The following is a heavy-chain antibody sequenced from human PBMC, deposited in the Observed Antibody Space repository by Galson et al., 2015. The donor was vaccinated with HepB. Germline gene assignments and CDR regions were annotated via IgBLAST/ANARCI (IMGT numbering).Heavy chain of an antibody. CDR1: DSVSSNSAA. Sequence: DSVSSNSAAWNWIRQSPSRGLEWLGRTYYRSKWYKDYAISVKSRISINPDTSKNQLSLQLKSVTPEDTAVYFCARAPGREESGYDTDAFDLWGQGTMVTVSS. J-gene: IGHJ3*01. D-gene: IGHD5-12*01. CDR3: ARAPGREESGYDTDAFDL. V-gene: IGHV6-1*01. CDR2: TYYRSKWYK.